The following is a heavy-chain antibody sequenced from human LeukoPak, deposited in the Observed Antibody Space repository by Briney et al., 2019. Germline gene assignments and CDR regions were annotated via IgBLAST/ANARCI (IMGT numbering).Heavy chain of an antibody. V-gene: IGHV1-18*01. CDR3: ARGGTYYPCIDY. J-gene: IGHJ4*02. CDR1: GYTFTSSY. D-gene: IGHD1-26*01. CDR2: ISAYNGRT. Sequence: ASVRVSCKASGYTFTSSYINWVRQAPGQRLEWMGWISAYNGRTNYAQKFQGRVTMTTDSSTSTAYMDLTSLRSDDTAVYYCARGGTYYPCIDYWGQGTLVTVSS.